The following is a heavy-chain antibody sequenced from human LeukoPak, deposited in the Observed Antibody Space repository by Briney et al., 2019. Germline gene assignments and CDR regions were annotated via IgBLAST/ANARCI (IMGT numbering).Heavy chain of an antibody. CDR3: AKVLSGSQDY. CDR1: GFTVSSNY. Sequence: GGSLRLSCAASGFTVSSNYMSWVRQAPGKGLEWVSTIGGGGENTYYADSAKGRFTNSRDNSKNTVYLQMNSLRAEDTAVYYCAKVLSGSQDYWGQGTLVTVFS. CDR2: IGGGGENT. J-gene: IGHJ4*02. D-gene: IGHD1-26*01. V-gene: IGHV3-23*01.